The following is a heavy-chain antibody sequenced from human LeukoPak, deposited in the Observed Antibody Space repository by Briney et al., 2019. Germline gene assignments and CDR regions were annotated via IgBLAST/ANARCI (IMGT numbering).Heavy chain of an antibody. Sequence: GGSLRLSCAASGFTFSSYRMNWVRQAPGKGLEWVANIKQDGSERFYVDSVKGRFTISRDNAKNSLYLRMNSLRAEDTAVYYCARLRYSSGFYYFDYWGQGTLVTVSS. D-gene: IGHD6-19*01. CDR1: GFTFSSYR. V-gene: IGHV3-7*03. J-gene: IGHJ4*02. CDR3: ARLRYSSGFYYFDY. CDR2: IKQDGSER.